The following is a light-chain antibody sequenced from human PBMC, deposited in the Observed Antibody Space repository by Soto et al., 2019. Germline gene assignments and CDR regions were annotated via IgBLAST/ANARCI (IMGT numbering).Light chain of an antibody. CDR2: AAS. J-gene: IGKJ5*01. CDR1: QGISSY. V-gene: IGKV1-39*01. CDR3: QHSYSPPPIT. Sequence: IQLTQSPSSLSTSVGERVTITCRDSQGISSYLAWYQQKPGKAPALLIYAASSLQSGVPSRFSGSGSGTDFTLTISSLQPEDFATYYCQHSYSPPPITCGQGTRLEIK.